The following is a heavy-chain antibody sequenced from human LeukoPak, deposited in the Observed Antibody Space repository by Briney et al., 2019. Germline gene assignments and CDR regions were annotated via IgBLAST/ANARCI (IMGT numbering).Heavy chain of an antibody. J-gene: IGHJ4*02. D-gene: IGHD6-19*01. Sequence: PGESLKISCEVSGYSFTTYWIGWVRQMPGKGLECMGIIYPADSDTRYRPSFQGQVTISVDKSINTAYLQWSSLKASDTAMYYCARWGRLVERADYWGQGTLVTVSS. CDR2: IYPADSDT. V-gene: IGHV5-51*01. CDR3: ARWGRLVERADY. CDR1: GYSFTTYW.